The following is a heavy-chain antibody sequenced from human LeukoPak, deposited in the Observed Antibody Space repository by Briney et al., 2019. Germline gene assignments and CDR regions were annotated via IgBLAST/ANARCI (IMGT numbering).Heavy chain of an antibody. Sequence: ASVKVFCKASGYTFTDYYIHWMRQAPGQGLEWMGWINPKGGVTTYAQKFQGRVTMTRDTSITTAYMELTRLRSDDTTIYYCARERNYGDYGNAFDVWGQGTKVTVSS. D-gene: IGHD4-17*01. J-gene: IGHJ3*01. CDR3: ARERNYGDYGNAFDV. CDR2: INPKGGVT. V-gene: IGHV1-2*02. CDR1: GYTFTDYY.